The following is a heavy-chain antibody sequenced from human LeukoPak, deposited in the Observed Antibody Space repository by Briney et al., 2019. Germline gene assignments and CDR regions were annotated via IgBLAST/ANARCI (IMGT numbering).Heavy chain of an antibody. CDR2: ISSSGSTI. D-gene: IGHD2-2*01. V-gene: IGHV3-11*04. Sequence: GGXLRLSCAASGFTFSNYYMNWIRQAPGKGLEWVSYISSSGSTIYYADSVKGGFTISRDNAKNSLYLQMNSLRAEDTAVYYCASPPTAYCSTISCFDRNEDYWGQGTLVTVSS. CDR1: GFTFSNYY. CDR3: ASPPTAYCSTISCFDRNEDY. J-gene: IGHJ4*02.